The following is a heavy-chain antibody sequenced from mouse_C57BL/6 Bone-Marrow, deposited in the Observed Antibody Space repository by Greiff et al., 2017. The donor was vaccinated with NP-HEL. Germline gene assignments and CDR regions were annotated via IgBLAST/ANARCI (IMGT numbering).Heavy chain of an antibody. CDR2: INPNNGGT. CDR1: GYTFTDYY. J-gene: IGHJ1*03. V-gene: IGHV1-26*01. CDR3: ARGGDVYYGNYGWYFDV. Sequence: VQLQQSGPELVKPGASVKISCKASGYTFTDYYMNWVKQSHGKSLEWIGDINPNNGGTSYNQKFKGKATLTVDKSSSTAYMELRSLTSEDSAVYYCARGGDVYYGNYGWYFDVWGTGTTVTVSS. D-gene: IGHD2-1*01.